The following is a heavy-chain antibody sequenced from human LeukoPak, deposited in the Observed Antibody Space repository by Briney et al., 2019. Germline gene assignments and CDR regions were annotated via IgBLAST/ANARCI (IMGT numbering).Heavy chain of an antibody. Sequence: SVKVSCKASGGTFSSYAISWVRQAPGQGLEWMGGIVPIFGTANYAQKFQGRVTITADESTSTAYMELSSLRSEDTAVYYCARDMGQLVELSYAYWGQGTLVTVSS. J-gene: IGHJ4*02. V-gene: IGHV1-69*13. CDR2: IVPIFGTA. CDR3: ARDMGQLVELSYAY. CDR1: GGTFSSYA. D-gene: IGHD6-13*01.